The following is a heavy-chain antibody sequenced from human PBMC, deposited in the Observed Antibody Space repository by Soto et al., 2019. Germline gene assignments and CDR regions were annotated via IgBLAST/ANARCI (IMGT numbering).Heavy chain of an antibody. D-gene: IGHD6-19*01. CDR1: GFTFSSYS. Sequence: EVQLVESGGGLVKPGGSLRLSCAASGFTFSSYSMNWVRQAPGKGLEWVSSISSSSSYIYYADSVKGRFTISRDNAKNSLYLQMNSLRAEDTAVYYCARDPGSGLSCFDYWGQGTLVTVSS. J-gene: IGHJ4*02. V-gene: IGHV3-21*01. CDR2: ISSSSSYI. CDR3: ARDPGSGLSCFDY.